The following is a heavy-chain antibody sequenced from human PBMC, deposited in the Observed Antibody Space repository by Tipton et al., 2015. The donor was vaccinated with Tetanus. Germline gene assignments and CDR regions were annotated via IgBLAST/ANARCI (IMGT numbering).Heavy chain of an antibody. J-gene: IGHJ4*02. D-gene: IGHD2-21*01. CDR1: GDSVRSGSYY. CDR3: ARANSAFPKKVPLVS. Sequence: TLSLTCTVSGDSVRSGSYYWNWIRQPPGKGLEWIGYISYSGRTNSNYSLKSRISISQDTSKNQFSLRLTSVTAADTAVYYCARANSAFPKKVPLVSGGQGPLLTSSS. V-gene: IGHV4-61*01. CDR2: ISYSGRT.